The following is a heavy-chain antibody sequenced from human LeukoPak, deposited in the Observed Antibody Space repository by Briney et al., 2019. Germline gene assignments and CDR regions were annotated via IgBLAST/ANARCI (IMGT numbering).Heavy chain of an antibody. CDR3: ANEGGSYEFAFDI. CDR2: IGDSGVST. J-gene: IGHJ3*02. V-gene: IGHV3-23*01. D-gene: IGHD1-26*01. CDR1: GFTFSTYG. Sequence: GGSLRLSCAASGFTFSTYGMTWVRQAPGKGLEWVSAIGDSGVSTYYADSVKGRFTISRDNSRNTLYLQMNSLRAEDTAVYYCANEGGSYEFAFDIWGQGTMVTVSS.